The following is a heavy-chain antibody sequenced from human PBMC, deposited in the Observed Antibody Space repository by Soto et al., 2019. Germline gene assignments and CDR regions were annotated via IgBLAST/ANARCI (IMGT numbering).Heavy chain of an antibody. D-gene: IGHD1-26*01. CDR3: ARDTGTYPYYFDY. CDR2: IHHSGST. Sequence: SETLSLTCTVSGGSISSGENFWNWIRQSPGKGLEWIGYIHHSGSTYYNPSLKSRLTISVDTSKNQISLKLNSVTAADTAVYYCARDTGTYPYYFDYWGQGTLVTVSS. CDR1: GGSISSGENF. V-gene: IGHV4-30-4*01. J-gene: IGHJ4*02.